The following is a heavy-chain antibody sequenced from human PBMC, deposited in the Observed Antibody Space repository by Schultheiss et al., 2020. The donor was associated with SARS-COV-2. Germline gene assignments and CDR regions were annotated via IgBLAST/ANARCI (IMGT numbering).Heavy chain of an antibody. D-gene: IGHD3-3*01. V-gene: IGHV3-74*01. Sequence: GGSLRLSCAASGFTFSSYAMHWVRQAPGKGLVWVSRINSDGSSTSYADSVKGRFTISRDNAKNSLYLQMNSLRAEDTAVYYCARHFLGRYALDVWGQGTTVTVSS. J-gene: IGHJ6*02. CDR1: GFTFSSYA. CDR3: ARHFLGRYALDV. CDR2: INSDGSST.